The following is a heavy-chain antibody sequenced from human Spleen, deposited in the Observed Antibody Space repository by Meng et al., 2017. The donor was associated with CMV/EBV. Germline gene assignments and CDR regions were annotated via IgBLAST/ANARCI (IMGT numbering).Heavy chain of an antibody. V-gene: IGHV4-38-2*02. Sequence: SETLSLTCTVSGFSIRAGYYWAWIRQPPGMGLDWIASIYHSGTTYYNPSLKSRATISVDPSNSQFSLRLSSMSAADTAVYYCARVKGTTGPAYYFDFWGQGMLVTVSS. CDR3: ARVKGTTGPAYYFDF. J-gene: IGHJ4*02. D-gene: IGHD2-8*02. CDR2: IYHSGTT. CDR1: GFSIRAGYY.